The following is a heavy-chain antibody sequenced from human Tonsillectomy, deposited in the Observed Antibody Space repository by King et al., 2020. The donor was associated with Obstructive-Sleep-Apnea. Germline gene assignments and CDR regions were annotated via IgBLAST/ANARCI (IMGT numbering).Heavy chain of an antibody. CDR2: MNPNSGSA. D-gene: IGHD1-14*01. CDR1: GYTFTSYD. J-gene: IGHJ4*02. Sequence: VQLVESGAEVKKPGASVKVSCKAFGYTFTSYDINWVRQATGQGLEWVGGMNPNSGSAGYAQNFQGRVTMTRNTSISTAYMELSSLGSEDTAVYYCARGTRTFDYWGQGTLVTVSS. V-gene: IGHV1-8*01. CDR3: ARGTRTFDY.